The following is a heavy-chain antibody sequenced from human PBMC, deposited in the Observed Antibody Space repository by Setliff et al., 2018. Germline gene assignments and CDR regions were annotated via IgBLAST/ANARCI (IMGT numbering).Heavy chain of an antibody. V-gene: IGHV4-59*12. CDR1: GGSISSYY. J-gene: IGHJ4*02. CDR3: ARDGHLLATGAVYNY. Sequence: SETLSLTCTVSGGSISSYYWSWIRQPPGKGLEWIGYIYYSGSTNYNPSLKSRVTISVDTSKNQFSLKLSSVTAADTAVYYCARDGHLLATGAVYNYWGQGTLVTVSS. D-gene: IGHD3-10*01. CDR2: IYYSGST.